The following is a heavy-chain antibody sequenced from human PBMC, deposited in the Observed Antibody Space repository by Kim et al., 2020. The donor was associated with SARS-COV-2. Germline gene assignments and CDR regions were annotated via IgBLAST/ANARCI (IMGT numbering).Heavy chain of an antibody. D-gene: IGHD2-21*01. CDR3: WTSGGQFDDWIGAYCYDW. CDR1: GFTVSSYY. Sequence: GGSLRLSCAASGFTVSSYYMNWVRQAPGKGLEWVSAIYSSGSTKYYAAVVRRLTIICEDNDNKLYHQLMNRRAADTAVEYCWTSGGQFDDWIGAYCYDW. CDR2: IYSSGSTK. V-gene: IGHV3-21*04. J-gene: IGHJ5*01.